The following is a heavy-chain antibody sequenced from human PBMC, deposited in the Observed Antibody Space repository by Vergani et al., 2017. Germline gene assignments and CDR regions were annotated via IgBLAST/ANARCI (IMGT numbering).Heavy chain of an antibody. D-gene: IGHD6-13*01. J-gene: IGHJ5*02. V-gene: IGHV4-59*01. CDR1: YGSINNYN. CDR3: AGDTHSWQRADR. Sequence: QVHLQESGPGRVKPSETLTLTCTVSYGSINNYNVNWICHPPGKGLQWIGSIHNSGDTSYANYNPSLKSRVSMSVDASKNQFPRSLTSVTAADTAMYYCAGDTHSWQRADRRGQGIRVTVSS. CDR2: IHNSGDTSYA.